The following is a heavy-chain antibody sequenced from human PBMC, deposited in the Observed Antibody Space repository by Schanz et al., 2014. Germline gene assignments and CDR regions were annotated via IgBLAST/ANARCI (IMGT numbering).Heavy chain of an antibody. J-gene: IGHJ5*01. D-gene: IGHD2-8*01. Sequence: QVQLVQSGTQVKKPGASVKVSCKASGYTLSAYSLHWVRQAPGQGLEWMGIVNPTVRSTHYAREYQGVVTMTSDSSTTTVYMELSVLRSDDTAVYYCAGAFDNGVYWFHSWGQGSLXTVSS. V-gene: IGHV1-46*03. CDR2: VNPTVRST. CDR3: AGAFDNGVYWFHS. CDR1: GYTLSAYS.